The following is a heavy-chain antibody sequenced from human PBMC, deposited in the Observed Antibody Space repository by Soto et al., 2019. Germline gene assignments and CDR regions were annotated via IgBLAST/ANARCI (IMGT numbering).Heavy chain of an antibody. J-gene: IGHJ6*02. D-gene: IGHD6-6*01. CDR2: IDPSDSYT. Sequence: PGESLKISCQGSGYSFTSYWISWVRQMPGKGLEWMGRIDPSDSYTNYSPSFQGHVTISADKSISTAYLQWSSLKASDTAMYYCARRTYSSSPDYYGMDVWGQGTTVTVSS. CDR1: GYSFTSYW. V-gene: IGHV5-10-1*01. CDR3: ARRTYSSSPDYYGMDV.